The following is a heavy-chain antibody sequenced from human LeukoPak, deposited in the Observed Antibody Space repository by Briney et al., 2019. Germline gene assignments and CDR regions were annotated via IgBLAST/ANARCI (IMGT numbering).Heavy chain of an antibody. CDR3: AKEGHGSGLDY. V-gene: IGHV3-30*18. D-gene: IGHD6-25*01. J-gene: IGHJ4*02. Sequence: PGGSLRLSCAASGFTFSSYGMHWVRQAPGKGLEWVAVISYDGSNKYYADSVKGRFTISRDNSKNTLYLQMNSLRAEDTAVYYCAKEGHGSGLDYWGQGTLVTVSS. CDR1: GFTFSSYG. CDR2: ISYDGSNK.